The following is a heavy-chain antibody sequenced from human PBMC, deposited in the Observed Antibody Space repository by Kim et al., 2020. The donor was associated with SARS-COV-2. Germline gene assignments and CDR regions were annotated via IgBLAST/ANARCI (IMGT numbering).Heavy chain of an antibody. CDR2: IYSGGST. D-gene: IGHD1-26*01. CDR1: GFTVSSNY. Sequence: GGSLRLSCAASGFTVSSNYMSWVRQAPGKGLEWVSVIYSGGSTYYADSVKGRFTISRDNSKNTLYLQMNSLRAEDTAVYYCAREGDSGSYDYYYGMDVWGQGTTVTVSS. CDR3: AREGDSGSYDYYYGMDV. V-gene: IGHV3-53*01. J-gene: IGHJ6*02.